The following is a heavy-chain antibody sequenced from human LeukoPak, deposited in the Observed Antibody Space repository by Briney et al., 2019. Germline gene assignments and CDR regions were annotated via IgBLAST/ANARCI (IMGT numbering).Heavy chain of an antibody. CDR3: AREGEGLPSFEY. CDR2: INPNSGGT. J-gene: IGHJ4*02. V-gene: IGHV1-2*02. CDR1: GYSFTSYG. Sequence: ASVKVSCKASGYSFTSYGISWVRQAPGQGLEWMGWINPNSGGTNYAQKFQGRVTMTRDTSISTAYMELSRLRSDDTAVYYCAREGEGLPSFEYWGQGTLVTVSS. D-gene: IGHD3-16*01.